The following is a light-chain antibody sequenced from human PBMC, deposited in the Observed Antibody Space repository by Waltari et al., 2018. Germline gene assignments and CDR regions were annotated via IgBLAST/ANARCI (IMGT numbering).Light chain of an antibody. CDR3: SSRNGRANQVV. Sequence: SELTQDPAVSVALGQTVRLTCQGDSLRTSYASWYQLKPGQAPGLVIYGKDKRPSGIPDRISGYSSGATSSLTITGAQAEDEADYYCSSRNGRANQVVFAGGTKVTVL. CDR1: SLRTSY. J-gene: IGLJ3*02. CDR2: GKD. V-gene: IGLV3-19*01.